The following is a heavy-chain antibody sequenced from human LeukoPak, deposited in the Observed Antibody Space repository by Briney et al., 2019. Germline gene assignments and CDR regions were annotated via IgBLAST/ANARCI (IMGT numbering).Heavy chain of an antibody. V-gene: IGHV1-46*01. Sequence: ASVKVSCKASRYTFTNYYMNWVRQAPGQGLEWMGITNPNGRSANYAQKFQGRVTMTSDTSTSTDYMELSSLTSGDTAVFYCAREQNENSYGSGSPGGYFYYYAMDVWGQGTTVTVSS. CDR1: RYTFTNYY. CDR2: TNPNGRSA. D-gene: IGHD3-10*01. J-gene: IGHJ6*02. CDR3: AREQNENSYGSGSPGGYFYYYAMDV.